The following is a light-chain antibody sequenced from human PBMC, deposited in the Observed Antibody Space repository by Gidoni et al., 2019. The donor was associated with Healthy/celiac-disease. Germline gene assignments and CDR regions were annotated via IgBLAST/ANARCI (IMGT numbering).Light chain of an antibody. V-gene: IGKV3-20*01. CDR3: QQYGSSRLT. Sequence: EIVLTQSPGTLSLSPGERATLSCRASQSVSSSYLAWYQQKPGQAPRLLIYGASSRATGIPDRFSDSGSGTDFTLTISRLEPEDFAVYYCQQYGSSRLTFGPGTKVDIK. CDR2: GAS. CDR1: QSVSSSY. J-gene: IGKJ3*01.